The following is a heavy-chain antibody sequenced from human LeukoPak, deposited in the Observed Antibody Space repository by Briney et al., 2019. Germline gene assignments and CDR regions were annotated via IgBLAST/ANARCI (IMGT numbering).Heavy chain of an antibody. CDR1: GGSISSYY. CDR2: IYYSGST. V-gene: IGHV4-59*01. Sequence: SETLSLTCTVSGGSISSYYWSWIRQPPGKGLEWIGYIYYSGSTNYNPSLKSRVTISVDTSKNQFSLKLSSVTAADTAVYYCARLPRYFDWLFIDYWGQGTLVTVSS. J-gene: IGHJ4*02. CDR3: ARLPRYFDWLFIDY. D-gene: IGHD3-9*01.